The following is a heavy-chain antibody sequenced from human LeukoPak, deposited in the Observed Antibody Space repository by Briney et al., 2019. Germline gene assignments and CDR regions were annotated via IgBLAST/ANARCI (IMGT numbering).Heavy chain of an antibody. CDR3: ARGRGYYGSGRLGPNGDY. CDR2: INPNSGGT. CDR1: GYTFTGYY. D-gene: IGHD3-10*01. V-gene: IGHV1-2*02. Sequence: ASVKVSCKASGYTFTGYYMHWVRQAPGQGLEWMGWINPNSGGTNYAQKFQGRVTMTRDTSISTAYMELSRLRSDDTAVYYCARGRGYYGSGRLGPNGDYWGQGTLVTVSS. J-gene: IGHJ4*02.